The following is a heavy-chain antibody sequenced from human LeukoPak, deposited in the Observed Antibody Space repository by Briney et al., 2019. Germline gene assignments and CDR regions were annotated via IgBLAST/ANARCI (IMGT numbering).Heavy chain of an antibody. J-gene: IGHJ3*02. V-gene: IGHV4-4*07. CDR2: IFSSGST. CDR1: GGSIINYC. CDR3: AKRKVLPTAVDAFDI. Sequence: SETLSLTCTVSGGSIINYCWSWVRQPAGKGLEWIGRIFSSGSTDYNPSLKSRVTMSVDTSKNQFSLKLTSMTAADTAVYYCAKRKVLPTAVDAFDIWGQGTMVTVSS. D-gene: IGHD2-2*01.